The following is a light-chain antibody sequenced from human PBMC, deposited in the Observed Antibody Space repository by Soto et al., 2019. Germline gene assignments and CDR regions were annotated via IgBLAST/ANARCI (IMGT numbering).Light chain of an antibody. CDR3: SSYAGSKYLV. V-gene: IGLV2-14*03. Sequence: QSVLTQTASVSGSPGQSITMSCTGTSSDVGGYNFVSWYQQHPGKAPKLIVHEVANRLSGVSGRFSGSKSGNTAFLTISGLQAEDEADYYCSSYAGSKYLVFGGGTKLTVL. CDR1: SSDVGGYNF. CDR2: EVA. J-gene: IGLJ2*01.